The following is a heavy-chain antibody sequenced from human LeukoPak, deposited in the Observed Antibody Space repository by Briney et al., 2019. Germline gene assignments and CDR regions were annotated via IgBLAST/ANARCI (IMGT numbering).Heavy chain of an antibody. Sequence: PGGSLRLSCAASGFTFSSYAMHWVRQAPGKGLEWVAVISYDGSNKYYADSVKGRFTISRDNSKNTLYLQMNSLRAEDTAVYYCARDLGRWLRRLFDYWGQGTLVTVSS. J-gene: IGHJ4*02. CDR2: ISYDGSNK. V-gene: IGHV3-30*04. CDR3: ARDLGRWLRRLFDY. D-gene: IGHD5-12*01. CDR1: GFTFSSYA.